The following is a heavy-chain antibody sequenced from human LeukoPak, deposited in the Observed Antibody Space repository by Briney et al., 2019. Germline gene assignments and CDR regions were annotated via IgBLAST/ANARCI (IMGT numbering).Heavy chain of an antibody. D-gene: IGHD6-19*01. V-gene: IGHV6-1*01. CDR3: ARDRAGTGIFDY. CDR1: GDSVASDSVV. Sequence: SQTLSLTCAISGDSVASDSVVWSWIGQSPSRGLEWLGRTYYRSKWFNEYAVSVKSRITINPDTSRNQFSLQLNSVTPEDTAVYYCARDRAGTGIFDYWGQGTLVTVSS. CDR2: TYYRSKWFN. J-gene: IGHJ4*02.